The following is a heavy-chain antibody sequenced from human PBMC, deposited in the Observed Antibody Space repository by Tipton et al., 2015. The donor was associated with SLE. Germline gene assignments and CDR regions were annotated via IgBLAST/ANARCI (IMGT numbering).Heavy chain of an antibody. V-gene: IGHV3-21*01. J-gene: IGHJ6*03. CDR1: GFTFDAYA. D-gene: IGHD6-13*01. Sequence: SLRLSCEASGFTFDAYAMTWVRQAPGKGLEWVSAIDTSSDYMFYADSVKGRFTISRDNAKNSLHLQMNSLRAEDTAVYYCARVGQQLALYYYMDVWGKGTTVTVSS. CDR3: ARVGQQLALYYYMDV. CDR2: IDTSSDYM.